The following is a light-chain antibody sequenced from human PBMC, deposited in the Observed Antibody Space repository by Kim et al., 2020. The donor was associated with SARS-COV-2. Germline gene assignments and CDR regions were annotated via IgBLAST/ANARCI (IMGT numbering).Light chain of an antibody. Sequence: SDSVGDRVTITCRARKNIGTWLAWYQQKPGRAPSLLIYLASTLESGVPSRFSGTESGTEFSLSITSLQPDDFATYYCQHYSRFPYTFGQGTKLEI. CDR3: QHYSRFPYT. CDR2: LAS. J-gene: IGKJ2*01. V-gene: IGKV1-5*03. CDR1: KNIGTW.